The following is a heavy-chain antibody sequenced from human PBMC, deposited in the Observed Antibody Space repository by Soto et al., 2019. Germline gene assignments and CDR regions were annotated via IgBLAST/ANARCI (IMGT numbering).Heavy chain of an antibody. CDR3: AKGGNYDILTGPDY. CDR1: GFTFSSYA. J-gene: IGHJ4*02. CDR2: ISGSGGST. Sequence: PGGSLRLSCAASGFTFSSYAMSWVRRAPGKGLEWVSAISGSGGSTYYADSVKGRFTISRDNSKNTLYLQMNSLRAEDTAVYYCAKGGNYDILTGPDYWGQGTLVTVSS. D-gene: IGHD3-9*01. V-gene: IGHV3-23*01.